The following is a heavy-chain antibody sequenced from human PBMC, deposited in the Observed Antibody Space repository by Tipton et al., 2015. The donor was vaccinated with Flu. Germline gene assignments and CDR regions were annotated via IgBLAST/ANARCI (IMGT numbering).Heavy chain of an antibody. CDR3: AGGVLVDIAATD. CDR1: GGSISSSHW. D-gene: IGHD6-6*01. J-gene: IGHJ4*02. CDR2: IYHSGNT. Sequence: SLRLSCTVSGGSISSSHWWSWVRQPPTRGLEWIGEIYHSGNTMYNPSLEGRVSISLDKSKRRFSLELSSVTAADTAVYYCAGGVLVDIAATDWGQGTLVTVSS. V-gene: IGHV4-4*02.